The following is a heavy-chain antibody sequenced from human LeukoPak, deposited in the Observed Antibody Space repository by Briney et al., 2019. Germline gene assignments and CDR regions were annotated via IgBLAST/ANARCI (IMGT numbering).Heavy chain of an antibody. Sequence: ASVKVSCKASGYTFTGYYMHWVRQAPGQGLEWMGRINPNSGGTNYAQKFQGRVTMTRDTSISTAYMELSRLRSDDTAVYYCARVRYSGGSCYTGYWFDPWGQGTLVTVSS. CDR2: INPNSGGT. CDR3: ARVRYSGGSCYTGYWFDP. CDR1: GYTFTGYY. V-gene: IGHV1-2*06. J-gene: IGHJ5*02. D-gene: IGHD2-15*01.